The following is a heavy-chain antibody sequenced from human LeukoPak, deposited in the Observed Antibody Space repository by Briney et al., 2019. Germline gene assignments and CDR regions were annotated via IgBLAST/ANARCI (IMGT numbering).Heavy chain of an antibody. CDR3: ANWYSGSLEAFDI. CDR2: IQSKTDGGTT. CDR1: GFTFSNAW. J-gene: IGHJ3*02. D-gene: IGHD1-26*01. V-gene: IGHV3-15*01. Sequence: GGSLRLSCAASGFTFSNAWMYWVRQAPGKGLEWVGRIQSKTDGGTTDDAAPVKGRFTISRDDSKNTLYLQMNSLRAEDTAVYYCANWYSGSLEAFDIWGQGTMVTVSS.